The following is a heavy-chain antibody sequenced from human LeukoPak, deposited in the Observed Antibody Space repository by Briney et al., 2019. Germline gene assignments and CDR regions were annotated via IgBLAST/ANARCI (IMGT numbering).Heavy chain of an antibody. CDR1: GFTFSSYG. Sequence: GGSLRLSCAASGFTFSSYGMHWVRQAPGKGLEWVAVISYDGSNKYYADSVKGRFTISRDNSKNTLYLQMNSLRAEDTAVYYCAKGHSGSYFGGGYFDYWGQGTLVTVSS. J-gene: IGHJ4*02. CDR3: AKGHSGSYFGGGYFDY. D-gene: IGHD1-26*01. CDR2: ISYDGSNK. V-gene: IGHV3-30*18.